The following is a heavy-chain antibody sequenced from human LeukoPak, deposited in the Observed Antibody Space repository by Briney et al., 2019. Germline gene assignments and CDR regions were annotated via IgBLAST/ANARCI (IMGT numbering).Heavy chain of an antibody. CDR2: ISAYNGNT. Sequence: GASVEVSCKASVYTFTSYGISWVRQAPGQGLEWMGWISAYNGNTNYAQKLQGRVTMTTDTSTSTAYMELRSLRSDDTAVYYCARAGGDGDYAYYYYYMDVWGKGTTVTVSS. V-gene: IGHV1-18*01. D-gene: IGHD4-17*01. J-gene: IGHJ6*03. CDR3: ARAGGDGDYAYYYYYMDV. CDR1: VYTFTSYG.